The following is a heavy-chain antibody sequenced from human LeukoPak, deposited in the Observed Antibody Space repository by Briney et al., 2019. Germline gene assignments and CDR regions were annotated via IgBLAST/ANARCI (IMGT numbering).Heavy chain of an antibody. J-gene: IGHJ4*02. CDR3: LGPPGY. Sequence: GGSLRLSCAASGFTFSSYAMHWVRQAPGKGLEWVAVISYDGSNKYYADSVKGRFTISRDNSKNTLYLQMNSLRAEDTAVYYCLGPPGYWGQGTLVTVSS. V-gene: IGHV3-30-3*01. D-gene: IGHD7-27*01. CDR2: ISYDGSNK. CDR1: GFTFSSYA.